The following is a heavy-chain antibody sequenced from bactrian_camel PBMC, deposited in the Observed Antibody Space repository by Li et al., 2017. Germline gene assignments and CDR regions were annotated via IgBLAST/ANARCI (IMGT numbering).Heavy chain of an antibody. CDR3: AANECPVVGSFATWEYNF. V-gene: IGHV3S55*01. CDR2: ISSDGST. J-gene: IGHJ4*01. CDR1: GLTFDDSD. D-gene: IGHD2*01. Sequence: VQLVESGGGSVQAGGSLRLSCTASGLTFDDSDMGWYRQAPGNECELVSTISSDGSTYYRDSVKGRFTITKDTAKNTLYLQMSSLKPEDTAMYYCAANECPVVGSFATWEYNFWGQGTQVTVS.